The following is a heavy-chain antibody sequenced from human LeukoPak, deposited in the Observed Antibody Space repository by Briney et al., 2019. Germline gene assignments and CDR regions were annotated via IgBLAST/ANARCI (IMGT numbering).Heavy chain of an antibody. J-gene: IGHJ4*02. CDR2: INPNSGGT. CDR1: GYTFTGYY. V-gene: IGHV1-2*02. Sequence: GASVKVSCKASGYTFTGYYMHWVRQAPGQGLEWMGWINPNSGGTNYAQKFQGRVTMTRDTSISTAYMELSRLRSDDTAVYYCARDPNYDYVWGSYRDDYWGQGTLVTVSS. D-gene: IGHD3-16*02. CDR3: ARDPNYDYVWGSYRDDY.